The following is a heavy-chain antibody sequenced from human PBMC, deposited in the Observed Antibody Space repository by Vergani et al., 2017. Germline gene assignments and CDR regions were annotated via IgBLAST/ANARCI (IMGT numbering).Heavy chain of an antibody. D-gene: IGHD1-7*01. Sequence: VQLVESGGGVVQPGRSLRLSCVASGFAFRTYGMHWVRQAPGKGLEWVSRIDGDGHLTAYADSVKGRFSISRDNSKNTVHLQMNSLRVEDTAVYYCITGTTEPYWGQGTLVTVSS. V-gene: IGHV3-74*02. CDR3: ITGTTEPY. J-gene: IGHJ4*02. CDR2: IDGDGHLT. CDR1: GFAFRTYG.